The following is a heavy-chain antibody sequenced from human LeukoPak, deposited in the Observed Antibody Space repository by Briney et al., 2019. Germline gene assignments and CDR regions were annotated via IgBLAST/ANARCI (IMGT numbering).Heavy chain of an antibody. J-gene: IGHJ5*02. CDR2: ISSSGSTI. V-gene: IGHV3-11*01. D-gene: IGHD3-3*01. Sequence: GGSLRLSCAASGFTFSDYYMSWIRQAPGKGLEWVSYISSSGSTIYYADSVKGRFTISRDNAKNSLYLQMNSLRAEDTAVYYCARSGYVRFLEWLLNWFDLWGQGTLVTVSS. CDR3: ARSGYVRFLEWLLNWFDL. CDR1: GFTFSDYY.